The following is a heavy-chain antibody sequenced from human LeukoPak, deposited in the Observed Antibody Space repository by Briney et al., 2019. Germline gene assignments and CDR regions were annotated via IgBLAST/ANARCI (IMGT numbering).Heavy chain of an antibody. D-gene: IGHD3-3*01. V-gene: IGHV1-46*01. CDR3: ARESREYWSGYYTDLFDY. J-gene: IGHJ4*02. CDR2: INPSGGST. Sequence: ASVKVSCKASGYTFTSYYMHWVRQAPGQGLEWMGIINPSGGSTSYAQKFQGRVTMTTDTSTSTAYMELRSLRSDDTAVYYCARESREYWSGYYTDLFDYWGQGTLVTVSS. CDR1: GYTFTSYY.